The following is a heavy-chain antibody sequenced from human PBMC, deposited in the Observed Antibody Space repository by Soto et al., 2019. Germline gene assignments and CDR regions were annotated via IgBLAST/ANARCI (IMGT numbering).Heavy chain of an antibody. V-gene: IGHV4-59*12. J-gene: IGHJ4*02. Sequence: PSETLSLTCTVSGGSISSYYWSWIRQPPGKVLEWIGYIYYSGITNYSPSLKIRVSISVDTSRNQFSLKLSSLTAADTAIYYCARDAAVPGESDRFDYWGQGTLVTVSS. CDR1: GGSISSYY. D-gene: IGHD6-19*01. CDR3: ARDAAVPGESDRFDY. CDR2: IYYSGIT.